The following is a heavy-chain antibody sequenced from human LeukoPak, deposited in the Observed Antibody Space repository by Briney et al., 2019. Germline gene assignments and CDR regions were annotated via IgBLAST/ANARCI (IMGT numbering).Heavy chain of an antibody. Sequence: SGTLSLTCAVSGGSISSSNWWSWVRQPPGKGLEWIGEIYHSGSTNYNPSLKSRVTISVDKSKNQFSLKLSSVTAADTAVYYCARAGGVYGYCSSTSCYIDYWGQGTLVTVSS. D-gene: IGHD2-2*03. V-gene: IGHV4-4*02. J-gene: IGHJ4*02. CDR2: IYHSGST. CDR3: ARAGGVYGYCSSTSCYIDY. CDR1: GGSISSSNW.